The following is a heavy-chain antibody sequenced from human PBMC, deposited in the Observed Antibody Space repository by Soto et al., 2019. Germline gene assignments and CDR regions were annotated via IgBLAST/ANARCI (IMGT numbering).Heavy chain of an antibody. J-gene: IGHJ6*02. CDR3: AREDYYDSSGYYYVGYYYYYGMDV. V-gene: IGHV3-74*01. Sequence: EVQLVESGGGLVQPGGSLRLSCAASGFTFSSSWMHWVRQAPGKGLVWVSRINSDGSSTSYADSVKGRFTISRDNPKNTLYLQMNSLRAEDTAVYYCAREDYYDSSGYYYVGYYYYYGMDVWGQGTTVTVSS. D-gene: IGHD3-22*01. CDR2: INSDGSST. CDR1: GFTFSSSW.